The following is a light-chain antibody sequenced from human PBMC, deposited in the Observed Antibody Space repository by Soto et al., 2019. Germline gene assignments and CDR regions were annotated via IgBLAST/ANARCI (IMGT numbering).Light chain of an antibody. J-gene: IGKJ1*01. Sequence: VMTQSPDPLSVSPGERSTPSCLASQSVRSSLAWYQQKPGQAPRLLIYDASARATDIPARFSGSGSGTEFTLTVSSLQSEDFTVYFCQQYDDWPKTFGQGTKVDTK. CDR3: QQYDDWPKT. CDR1: QSVRSS. V-gene: IGKV3-15*01. CDR2: DAS.